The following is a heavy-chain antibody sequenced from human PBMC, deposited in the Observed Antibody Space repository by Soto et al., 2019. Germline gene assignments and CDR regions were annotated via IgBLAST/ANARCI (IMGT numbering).Heavy chain of an antibody. CDR3: ASVKNWNVFDY. Sequence: SETLSLTCTVSGGSITSYYWSWIRQPPGKGLEWIGYIYYSGSTKYNPSLESRVTISIDTSKNQFSLKLISVTAADTAIYYCASVKNWNVFDYWGQGTLVTVSS. V-gene: IGHV4-59*01. D-gene: IGHD1-1*01. J-gene: IGHJ4*02. CDR2: IYYSGST. CDR1: GGSITSYY.